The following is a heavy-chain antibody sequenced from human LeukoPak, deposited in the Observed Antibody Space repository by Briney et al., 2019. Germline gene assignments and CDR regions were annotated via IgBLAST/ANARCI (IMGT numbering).Heavy chain of an antibody. CDR3: ARRSSGWYYFDY. J-gene: IGHJ4*02. D-gene: IGHD6-19*01. CDR2: IIPIFGTA. CDR1: GGTFSSYA. V-gene: IGHV1-69*13. Sequence: ASVKVSCKASGGTFSSYAISWVRQAPGQGLEWMGGIIPIFGTANYAQKFQGRVTITADESTSTAYMELSSLRSEDTAVYYCARRSSGWYYFDYWGQGTLDTVSS.